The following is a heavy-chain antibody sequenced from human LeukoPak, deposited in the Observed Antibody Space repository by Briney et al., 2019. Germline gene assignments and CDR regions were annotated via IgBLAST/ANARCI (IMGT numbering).Heavy chain of an antibody. CDR1: GYTLTELS. V-gene: IGHV1-24*01. CDR2: FDPEDGET. D-gene: IGHD3-22*01. CDR3: ATSSAYYYDSSGYFH. J-gene: IGHJ4*02. Sequence: GASVKVSCKVCGYTLTELSMHWVRQAPGKGLEWMGGFDPEDGETIYAQKFQGRVTMTEDTSTDTAYMELSSLRSEDTAVYYCATSSAYYYDSSGYFHWGQGTLVTVSS.